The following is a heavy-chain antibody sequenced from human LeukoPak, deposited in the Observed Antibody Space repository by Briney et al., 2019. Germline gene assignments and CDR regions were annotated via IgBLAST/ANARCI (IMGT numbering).Heavy chain of an antibody. CDR3: ARVLGSRTTYNWFDP. CDR1: GYTFTNYG. Sequence: GASVKVSCKASGYTFTNYGISWVRQAPGQGLEWMGWISAYNGNTKYAQKIQGRVTMTTDTSTSTAYMELRSLRSDDTAVYYCARVLGSRTTYNWFDPWGQGTLVTVSS. V-gene: IGHV1-18*01. J-gene: IGHJ5*02. CDR2: ISAYNGNT. D-gene: IGHD1-1*01.